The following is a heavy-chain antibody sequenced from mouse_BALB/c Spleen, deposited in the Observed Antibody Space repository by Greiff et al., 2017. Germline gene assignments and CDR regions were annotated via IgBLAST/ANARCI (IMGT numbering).Heavy chain of an antibody. CDR2: ISYSGST. Sequence: DVQLVESGPGLVKPSQSLSLTCTVTGYSITSDYAWNWIRQFPGNKLEWMGYISYSGSTSYNPSLKSRISITRDTSKNQFFLQLNSVTTEDTATYYCARVYGKVFAYWGQGTLVTVSA. D-gene: IGHD1-1*01. CDR3: ARVYGKVFAY. CDR1: GYSITSDYA. J-gene: IGHJ3*01. V-gene: IGHV3-2*02.